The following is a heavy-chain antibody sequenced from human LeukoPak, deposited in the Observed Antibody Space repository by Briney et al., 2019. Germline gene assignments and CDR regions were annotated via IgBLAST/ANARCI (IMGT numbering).Heavy chain of an antibody. V-gene: IGHV3-30-3*01. CDR2: ISYDGGNK. Sequence: PGGSLRLSCAASGFTFSSYAMSWVRQAPGKGLEWVAFISYDGGNKYYADSVKGRFTISRDNSKNTLYLQMNSLRAEDTAVYYCASQGGLLWFGELSGGMDVWGQGTTVTVSS. CDR1: GFTFSSYA. CDR3: ASQGGLLWFGELSGGMDV. J-gene: IGHJ6*02. D-gene: IGHD3-10*01.